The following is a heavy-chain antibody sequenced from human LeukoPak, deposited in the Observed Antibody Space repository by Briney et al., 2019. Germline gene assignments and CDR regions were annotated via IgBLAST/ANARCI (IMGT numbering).Heavy chain of an antibody. J-gene: IGHJ4*02. Sequence: PGGSLRLSCAASGFTFSSYGMNWVRQAPGKGLEWVSAIVGSGDSTYYADSVKGRFTISRDSSKNTLYLQMNSLRAEDTAVYYCAKRKTTTVNLDYWGQGTLVTVSS. D-gene: IGHD4-17*01. V-gene: IGHV3-23*01. CDR1: GFTFSSYG. CDR3: AKRKTTTVNLDY. CDR2: IVGSGDST.